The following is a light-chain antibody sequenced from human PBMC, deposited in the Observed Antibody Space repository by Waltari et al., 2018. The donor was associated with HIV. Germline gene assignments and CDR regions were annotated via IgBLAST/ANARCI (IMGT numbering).Light chain of an antibody. CDR3: SSYTSSDTLV. CDR1: SSDIGAYNY. Sequence: QSALTQPPSVSGSPGQSITISCTGTSSDIGAYNYVSWYQQHPGKAPKLLIYEFSKRPSGVPDRFSGSRSGNTASLTISGLQADDEAHYYCSSYTSSDTLVFGGGTKVTVL. J-gene: IGLJ2*01. V-gene: IGLV2-14*01. CDR2: EFS.